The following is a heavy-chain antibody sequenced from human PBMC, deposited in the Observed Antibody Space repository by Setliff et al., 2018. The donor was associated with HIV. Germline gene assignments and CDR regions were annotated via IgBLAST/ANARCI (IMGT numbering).Heavy chain of an antibody. Sequence: SETLSLTCAVSGDSMSGYYWSWIRQSPGKKLEWIGYIHTSGSTNYNPSLKSRVTISLDTSNDRFSLRLSSVTAADTAVYHCARGDIYWHDASGYVKSALDAFDLWGQGTMVTVSS. CDR3: ARGDIYWHDASGYVKSALDAFDL. D-gene: IGHD3-22*01. CDR2: IHTSGST. V-gene: IGHV4-4*08. J-gene: IGHJ3*01. CDR1: GDSMSGYY.